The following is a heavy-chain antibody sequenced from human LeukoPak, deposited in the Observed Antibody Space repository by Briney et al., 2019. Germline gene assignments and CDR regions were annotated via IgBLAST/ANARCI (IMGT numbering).Heavy chain of an antibody. CDR2: IVPIFGTA. J-gene: IGHJ4*02. CDR3: AKDYKEDYGDYVRFDY. V-gene: IGHV1-69*06. CDR1: GGTFSSYA. D-gene: IGHD4-17*01. Sequence: ASVKVSCKASGGTFSSYAISWVRQAPGQGLEWMGGIVPIFGTANYAQKFQGRVTITADKSTSTAYMEPSSLRSEDTAVYYCAKDYKEDYGDYVRFDYWGQGTLVTVSS.